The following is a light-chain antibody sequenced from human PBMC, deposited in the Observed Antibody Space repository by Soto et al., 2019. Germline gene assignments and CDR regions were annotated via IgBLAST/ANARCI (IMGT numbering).Light chain of an antibody. Sequence: LTRSPGTLSLTPWERATLSCRASQSISSSSLAWYQQEPGRAPRLLIYHTSSRATGIPDRFSGSGSGTDFTLTISRLEPEDFAVYYCQQYDSSPRTFGEGTKVDTK. CDR3: QQYDSSPRT. CDR1: QSISSSS. J-gene: IGKJ1*01. CDR2: HTS. V-gene: IGKV3-20*01.